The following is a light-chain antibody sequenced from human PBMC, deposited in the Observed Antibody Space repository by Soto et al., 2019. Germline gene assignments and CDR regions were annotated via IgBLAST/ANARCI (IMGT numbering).Light chain of an antibody. CDR1: QSVLYSSNNKNY. V-gene: IGKV4-1*01. CDR2: WAS. J-gene: IGKJ4*01. Sequence: DIVMTQSPDSLAVSLGERATINCKSSQSVLYSSNNKNYLAWYQQKPGQPPKLLIYWASTRESGVPDRFSGSGSVTDFTLTISSLQAEDVAVYYCQQYYSTPRTFGVGTKGEIK. CDR3: QQYYSTPRT.